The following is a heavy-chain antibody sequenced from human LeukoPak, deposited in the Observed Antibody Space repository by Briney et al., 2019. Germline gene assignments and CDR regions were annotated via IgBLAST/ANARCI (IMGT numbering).Heavy chain of an antibody. CDR1: GYTFTRYH. D-gene: IGHD6-19*01. Sequence: ASVKVSCKASGYTFTRYHMHCVRQAPGQGLEWMGIINPNDGGARYAQKFQGRVTMTTDTSTSTAYMELRSLRSDDTAVYYCALLQGGSGWYTGYFDYWGQGTLVTVSS. CDR2: INPNDGGA. V-gene: IGHV1-46*01. CDR3: ALLQGGSGWYTGYFDY. J-gene: IGHJ4*02.